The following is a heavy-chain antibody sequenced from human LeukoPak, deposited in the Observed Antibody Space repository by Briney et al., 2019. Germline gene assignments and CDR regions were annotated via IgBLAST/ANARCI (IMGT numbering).Heavy chain of an antibody. CDR3: ARDQGSYYGVDV. CDR1: GGSISTYY. J-gene: IGHJ6*02. V-gene: IGHV4-4*07. CDR2: MYTSGTT. Sequence: SETLSLTCTVSGGSISTYYWSWIRQPAGKGLEWIGRMYTSGTTKYNPSLKSRVTMTVDTSNNQFSLKVSSVTAADTAVYYCARDQGSYYGVDVWGQGTTVTVSS.